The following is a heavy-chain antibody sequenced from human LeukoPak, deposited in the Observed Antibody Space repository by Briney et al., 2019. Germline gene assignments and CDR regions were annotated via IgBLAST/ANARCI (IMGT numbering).Heavy chain of an antibody. Sequence: SVKVSCKASGGTFSSYAISWVRPAPGQGLEWMGRIIPILGIANYAQKFQGRVTMTRDTSTSTVYLEMNSLRSDDTAVYYCARGCIRGGCFDSWGRGTLVIVSS. CDR1: GGTFSSYA. V-gene: IGHV1-69*04. J-gene: IGHJ5*01. CDR3: ARGCIRGGCFDS. D-gene: IGHD5/OR15-5a*01. CDR2: IIPILGIA.